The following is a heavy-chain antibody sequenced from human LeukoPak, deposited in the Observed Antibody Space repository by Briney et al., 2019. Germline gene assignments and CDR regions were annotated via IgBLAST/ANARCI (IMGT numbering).Heavy chain of an antibody. D-gene: IGHD2-2*01. CDR2: ISSSSSYI. J-gene: IGHJ6*02. CDR1: GFTFSSYS. Sequence: PGGSLRLSCAASGFTFSSYSMNWVRQAPGKGLEWVSSISSSSSYIYYADSVKGRFTISRDNAKNSLYLQMNSLRAEDTAVYYCARVYCSSTSCPMDVWGQGTTVTVSS. V-gene: IGHV3-21*01. CDR3: ARVYCSSTSCPMDV.